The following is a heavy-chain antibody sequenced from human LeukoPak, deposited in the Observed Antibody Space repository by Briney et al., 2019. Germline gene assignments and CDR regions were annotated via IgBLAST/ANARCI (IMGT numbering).Heavy chain of an antibody. V-gene: IGHV1-69*06. J-gene: IGHJ4*02. CDR2: IIPIFGTA. CDR3: ARYYGDYEDYFDY. Sequence: SLKVSCKASGYTFTGFYMHWVRQAPGQGLEWMGGIIPIFGTANYAQKFQGRVTITADKSTSTAYMELSSLRSDDTAVYYCARYYGDYEDYFDYWGQGTLVTVSS. CDR1: GYTFTGFY. D-gene: IGHD4-17*01.